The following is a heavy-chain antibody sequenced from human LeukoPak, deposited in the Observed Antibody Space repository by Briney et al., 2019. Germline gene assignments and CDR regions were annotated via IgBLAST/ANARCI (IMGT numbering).Heavy chain of an antibody. J-gene: IGHJ4*02. CDR1: GFTVSSNY. Sequence: PGGSLRLSCAASGFTVSSNYMSWVRQAPGKGLEWVSIIYSGGSTYYADSVRGRFTISRDNSKNTLYLLMNSLRAEDTAVYYCATSGWWGYFDYWGQGTLVTVSP. D-gene: IGHD6-19*01. V-gene: IGHV3-66*01. CDR2: IYSGGST. CDR3: ATSGWWGYFDY.